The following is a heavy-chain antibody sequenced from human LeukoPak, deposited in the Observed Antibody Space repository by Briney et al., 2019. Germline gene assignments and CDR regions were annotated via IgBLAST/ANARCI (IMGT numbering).Heavy chain of an antibody. CDR3: ARVWTTLPQSNYDSSGYYYGGAFDI. J-gene: IGHJ3*02. D-gene: IGHD3-22*01. V-gene: IGHV4-30-2*01. CDR1: GGSISSGGYS. Sequence: SETLSLTCAVSGGSISSGGYSWSWIRQPPGKGLEWIGYIYHSGSTYYNPSLKSRVTISVDTSKNQFSLKLSSVTAADTAVYYCARVWTTLPQSNYDSSGYYYGGAFDIWGQGTMVTVSS. CDR2: IYHSGST.